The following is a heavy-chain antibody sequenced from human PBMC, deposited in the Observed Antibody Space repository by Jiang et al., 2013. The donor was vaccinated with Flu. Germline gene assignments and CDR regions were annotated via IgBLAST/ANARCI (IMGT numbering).Heavy chain of an antibody. CDR2: IYFSGST. J-gene: IGHJ6*03. CDR3: ARGAITFFGVVIIRGYMDV. Sequence: VKPSQTLSLTCTVSGGSISSDDYYWSWIRQPPGKGLECIGYIYFSGSTYYNPSLKSRVTISVDTSRNQFSLKLNSVTAADTAVYYCARGAITFFGVVIIRGYMDVWGKGTTVTVSS. D-gene: IGHD3-3*01. V-gene: IGHV4-30-4*01. CDR1: GGSISSDDYY.